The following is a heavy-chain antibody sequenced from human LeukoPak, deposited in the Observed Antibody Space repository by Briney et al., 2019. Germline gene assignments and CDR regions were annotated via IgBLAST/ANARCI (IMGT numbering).Heavy chain of an antibody. V-gene: IGHV1-8*01. D-gene: IGHD3-3*01. Sequence: ASVKVSCTASGYTFTSYDINWVRQAPGQGLEWMGWMNPSSGNTGYAQKFQGRVTMTRNTSISTAYMELSSLRSEDTAVYYCARGKLITIFGVVITSNWFDPWGQGTLVTVSS. CDR1: GYTFTSYD. CDR3: ARGKLITIFGVVITSNWFDP. CDR2: MNPSSGNT. J-gene: IGHJ5*02.